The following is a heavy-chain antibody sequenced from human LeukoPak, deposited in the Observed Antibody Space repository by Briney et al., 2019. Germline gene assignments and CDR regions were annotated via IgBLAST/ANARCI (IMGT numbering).Heavy chain of an antibody. CDR1: GFTFSSYG. V-gene: IGHV3-33*01. CDR2: IWYDGSNK. J-gene: IGHJ4*02. D-gene: IGHD3-22*01. Sequence: GGSLRLSCAASGFTFSSYGMHWVRQAPGKGLEWVAVIWYDGSNKYYADSVKGRFTISRDNSKNTLYLQMNSLRAEDTAVYYCARGPAYYYDSSGYSYFDYWGQGTLVTVSS. CDR3: ARGPAYYYDSSGYSYFDY.